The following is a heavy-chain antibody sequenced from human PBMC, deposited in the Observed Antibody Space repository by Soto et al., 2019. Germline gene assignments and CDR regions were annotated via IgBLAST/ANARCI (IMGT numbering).Heavy chain of an antibody. V-gene: IGHV3-66*01. CDR2: IYSGGST. D-gene: IGHD3-10*01. J-gene: IGHJ6*02. CDR1: GFTVSSNY. Sequence: GGSLRLSCAASGFTVSSNYMSWVRQAPGKGLEWVSVIYSGGSTYYADSVKGRFTISRDNSKNTLYLQMNSLRAEDTAVDYCARNPARAMVRGAYYYYGMDVWGQGTTVTVSS. CDR3: ARNPARAMVRGAYYYYGMDV.